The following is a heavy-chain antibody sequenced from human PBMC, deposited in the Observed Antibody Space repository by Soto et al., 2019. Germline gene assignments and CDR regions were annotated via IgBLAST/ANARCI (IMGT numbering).Heavy chain of an antibody. CDR3: ARTVGSGSPDFDY. V-gene: IGHV4-31*03. J-gene: IGHJ4*02. D-gene: IGHD3-10*01. CDR1: GASITSDGYY. Sequence: QVQLQESGPGLLKTSQTLALTCSVSGASITSDGYYWSWIRQFPGKGLGWIGHIYYSGNSYYNLSLWSRLLISVDTSKNQLSLKLSSVTAADTAVYYCARTVGSGSPDFDYWGQGILVTVSS. CDR2: IYYSGNS.